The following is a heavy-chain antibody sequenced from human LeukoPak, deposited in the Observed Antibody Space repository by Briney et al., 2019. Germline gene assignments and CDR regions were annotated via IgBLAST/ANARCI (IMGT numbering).Heavy chain of an antibody. D-gene: IGHD3-9*01. CDR1: GFLFSDYY. CDR2: ITTNGAST. Sequence: GGSLRLSCAASGFLFSDYYMTWIRQAPGKGLEWISYITTNGASTYYATSVKGRFTISRDNAQNSLFLQMNSLRVEDTAIYYCARVGLDNTGWHISWFDPWGQGTLVTVSS. J-gene: IGHJ5*02. CDR3: ARVGLDNTGWHISWFDP. V-gene: IGHV3-11*01.